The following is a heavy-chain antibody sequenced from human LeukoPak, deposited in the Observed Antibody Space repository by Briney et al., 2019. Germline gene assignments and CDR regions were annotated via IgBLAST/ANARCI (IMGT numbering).Heavy chain of an antibody. J-gene: IGHJ6*02. CDR1: GFTFSSYA. D-gene: IGHD2-2*01. Sequence: GGSLRLSCAVPGFTFSSYAMSWVRQAPGKGLEWVSGISGSGRNTHYADSVKGRFTISRDNSKNTLYLQMNSLRAEDTALYYCAKESQPLDYYSHMDVWGQGTTVTVSS. V-gene: IGHV3-23*01. CDR3: AKESQPLDYYSHMDV. CDR2: ISGSGRNT.